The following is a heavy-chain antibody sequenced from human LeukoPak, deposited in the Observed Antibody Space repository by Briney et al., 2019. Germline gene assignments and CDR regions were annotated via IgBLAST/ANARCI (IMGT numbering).Heavy chain of an antibody. CDR1: GGSIFSYY. D-gene: IGHD4-11*01. CDR2: IYTSGST. V-gene: IGHV4-4*07. CDR3: ARISSNNYDP. J-gene: IGHJ5*02. Sequence: PSETLSLTCTVSGGSIFSYYWSWIRQPAGKGLEWIGRIYTSGSTNYNPSLKSRVTLSVDTSKNQFSLKLTSVTAADTAIYYCARISSNNYDPWGQGTLVTVSS.